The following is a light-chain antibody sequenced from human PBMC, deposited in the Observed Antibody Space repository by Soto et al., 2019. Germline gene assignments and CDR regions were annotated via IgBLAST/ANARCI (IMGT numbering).Light chain of an antibody. CDR3: QQRSDWPPA. V-gene: IGKV3-11*01. J-gene: IGKJ4*01. CDR2: DVS. Sequence: EIVLTQSPATLSLSPGERATLSCRASQSVRSYLAWYQQKPGQAPRLLIYDVSNKATGIPARFSGSGSGTDFTLTISSLEPKDFAVYYCQQRSDWPPAFGGGTKVEIK. CDR1: QSVRSY.